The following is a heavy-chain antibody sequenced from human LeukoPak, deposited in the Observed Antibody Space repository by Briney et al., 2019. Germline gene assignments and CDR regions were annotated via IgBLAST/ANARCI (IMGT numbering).Heavy chain of an antibody. V-gene: IGHV4-31*03. CDR2: IYYSGST. Sequence: SETLSLTCTVSGGSISGSYWSWIRQHPGKGLEWIGYIYYSGSTYYNPSLKSRVTISVDTSKNQFSLKLSSVTAADTAVYYCARVFAGVVPADNWFDPWGQGTLVTVSS. D-gene: IGHD2-2*01. CDR1: GGSISGSY. CDR3: ARVFAGVVPADNWFDP. J-gene: IGHJ5*02.